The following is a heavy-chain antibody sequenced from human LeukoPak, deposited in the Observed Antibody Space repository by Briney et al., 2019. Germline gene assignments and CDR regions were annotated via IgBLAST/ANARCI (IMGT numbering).Heavy chain of an antibody. CDR3: ARDAGYYGSGSLDV. V-gene: IGHV4-59*01. Sequence: SETLSLTCPVPGGSISINSWSWIRQPPGKGLGWNGYIYYSGSTNYNPSLKSRVTISVDTSKNQFSLKLSSVTAADTAVYYCARDAGYYGSGSLDVWGKGTTVTVSS. CDR2: IYYSGST. D-gene: IGHD3-10*01. J-gene: IGHJ6*04. CDR1: GGSISINS.